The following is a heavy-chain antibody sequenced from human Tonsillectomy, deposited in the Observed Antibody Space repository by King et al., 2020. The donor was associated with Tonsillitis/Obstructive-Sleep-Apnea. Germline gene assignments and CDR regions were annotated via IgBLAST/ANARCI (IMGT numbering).Heavy chain of an antibody. V-gene: IGHV3-48*03. D-gene: IGHD4-11*01. CDR3: ARGCVTVTTDGPILKYYYYYMDV. J-gene: IGHJ6*03. CDR1: GFTFSSYE. CDR2: ISSSGSTI. Sequence: VQLVESGGGLVQPGGSLRLSCAASGFTFSSYEMNWVRQAPGKGLEWVSYISSSGSTIYYADSVKGRFTISRDNAKNSLYLQMNSLRAEDTAVYYCARGCVTVTTDGPILKYYYYYMDVWGKGTTVTVSS.